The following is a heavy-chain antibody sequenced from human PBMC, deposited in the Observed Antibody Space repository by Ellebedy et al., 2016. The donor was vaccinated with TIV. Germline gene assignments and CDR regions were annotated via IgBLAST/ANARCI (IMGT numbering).Heavy chain of an antibody. J-gene: IGHJ6*02. CDR3: ARAPRSGGYNYYRMDV. Sequence: AASVKVSCKASGYTFVDYASHWVRQAPGQTLEWVGWINAGSGSTKYLQKLQGRVTITRDTSATTAYMELSSLTSEDTAVYYCARAPRSGGYNYYRMDVWGQGTTVSVSS. CDR2: INAGSGST. V-gene: IGHV1-3*01. CDR1: GYTFVDYA. D-gene: IGHD2-15*01.